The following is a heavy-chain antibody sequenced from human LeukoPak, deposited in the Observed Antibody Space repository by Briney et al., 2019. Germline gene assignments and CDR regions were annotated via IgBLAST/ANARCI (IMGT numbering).Heavy chain of an antibody. Sequence: GASVKVSCKASGYTFTSYDINWVRQATGQGLEWMGWMNPNSGNTGYAQKFQGRVTMTRNTSISTAYMELSSLRSEDTAVYYCARGIVGSGWDNDAFDIWGQGTMVTVSS. CDR1: GYTFTSYD. V-gene: IGHV1-8*01. J-gene: IGHJ3*02. CDR2: MNPNSGNT. CDR3: ARGIVGSGWDNDAFDI. D-gene: IGHD6-19*01.